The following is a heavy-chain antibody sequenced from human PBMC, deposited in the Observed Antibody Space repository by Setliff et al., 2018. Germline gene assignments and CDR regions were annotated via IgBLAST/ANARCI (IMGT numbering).Heavy chain of an antibody. CDR3: ATTTLGRYCSGGDCYFGY. CDR1: GGSISSNY. D-gene: IGHD2-15*01. V-gene: IGHV4-4*08. J-gene: IGHJ4*02. CDR2: IYTSGST. Sequence: KTSETLSLTCTVSGGSISSNYWGWVRQPPGKGLEWIGYIYTSGSTNYNPSLKSRGTISVDTSRNQFSLKLTSVTAADTAVYYCATTTLGRYCSGGDCYFGYWGQGTLVTVSS.